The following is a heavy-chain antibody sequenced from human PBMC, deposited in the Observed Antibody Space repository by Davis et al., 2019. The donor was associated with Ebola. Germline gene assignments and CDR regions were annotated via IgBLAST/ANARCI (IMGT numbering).Heavy chain of an antibody. J-gene: IGHJ5*02. Sequence: PGGSLRLSCAASGFTFSSYGMHWVRQAPGKGLEWVAVISYDGSNKYYADSVKGRFTISRDNSKNTLYLQMNSLRAEDTAVYYCAGEGDFWSGYRRFDPWGQGTLVTVSS. D-gene: IGHD3-3*01. CDR2: ISYDGSNK. CDR1: GFTFSSYG. V-gene: IGHV3-30*03. CDR3: AGEGDFWSGYRRFDP.